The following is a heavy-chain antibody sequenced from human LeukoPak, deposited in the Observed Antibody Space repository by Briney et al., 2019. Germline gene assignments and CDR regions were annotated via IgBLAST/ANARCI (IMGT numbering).Heavy chain of an antibody. V-gene: IGHV4-4*07. CDR2: IYTSGST. CDR1: GGSISSYY. D-gene: IGHD3-22*01. CDR3: ARDGPNYYDSSGYPNDYWYFDL. Sequence: SETLSLTCTVSGGSISSYYWSWIRQPAGKGLEWIGRIYTSGSTNYNPSLKSRVTMSVDTSKNQFSLKLSSVTAADTAVYYCARDGPNYYDSSGYPNDYWYFDLWGRGTLVTVSS. J-gene: IGHJ2*01.